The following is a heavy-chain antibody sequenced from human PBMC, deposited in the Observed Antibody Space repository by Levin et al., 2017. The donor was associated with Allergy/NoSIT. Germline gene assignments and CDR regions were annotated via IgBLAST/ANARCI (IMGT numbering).Heavy chain of an antibody. J-gene: IGHJ4*02. D-gene: IGHD3-9*01. CDR3: ATGLRYFDWSPDY. V-gene: IGHV3-74*01. Sequence: GESLKISCAASGFTFSSYWMHWVRQAPGKGLVWVSRINSDGSSTSYADSVKGRFTISRDNAKNTLYLQMNSLRAEDTAVYYCATGLRYFDWSPDYWGQGTLVTVSS. CDR2: INSDGSST. CDR1: GFTFSSYW.